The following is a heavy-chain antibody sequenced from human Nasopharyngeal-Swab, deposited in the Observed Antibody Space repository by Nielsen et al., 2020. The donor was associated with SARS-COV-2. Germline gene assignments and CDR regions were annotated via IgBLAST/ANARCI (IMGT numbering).Heavy chain of an antibody. CDR3: ARDQIGDSSGYDFDY. D-gene: IGHD3-22*01. CDR2: ISAYNGNT. Sequence: ASVKVSCKASGYTFTSYGISWVRQAPGQGLEWMGWISAYNGNTNYAQKFQGRVTMTRDTSTSTVYMELSSLRSEDTAVYYCARDQIGDSSGYDFDYWSQGTLVTVSS. J-gene: IGHJ4*02. CDR1: GYTFTSYG. V-gene: IGHV1-18*01.